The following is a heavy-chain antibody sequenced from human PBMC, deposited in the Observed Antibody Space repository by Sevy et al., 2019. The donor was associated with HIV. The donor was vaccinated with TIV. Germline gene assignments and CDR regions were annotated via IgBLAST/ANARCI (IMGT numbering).Heavy chain of an antibody. V-gene: IGHV3-30*04. Sequence: GGSLRLSCAGSGFTFSDYDMHWVRQAPGKGLEWVAVMSHDGNYKNYAYSVKVRFTISRDNFKNTLYLQMNSLRVEDTAIYFCARLFSCGGDCYYLDHWGQGALVTVSS. J-gene: IGHJ4*02. CDR1: GFTFSDYD. CDR2: MSHDGNYK. D-gene: IGHD2-21*02. CDR3: ARLFSCGGDCYYLDH.